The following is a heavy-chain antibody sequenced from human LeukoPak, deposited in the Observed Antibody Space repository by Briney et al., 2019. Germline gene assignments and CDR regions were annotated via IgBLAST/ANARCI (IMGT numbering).Heavy chain of an antibody. CDR3: ARDANYYDSSGYTFNWFDP. D-gene: IGHD3-22*01. CDR2: IYYSGGT. J-gene: IGHJ5*02. Sequence: SETLSLTCTVSGGSISSYYWSWIRQPPGKGLEWIGYIYYSGGTNYNPSLKSRVTISVGTSKNQFSLKLSSVTAADTAVYYCARDANYYDSSGYTFNWFDPWGQGTLVTVSS. V-gene: IGHV4-59*01. CDR1: GGSISSYY.